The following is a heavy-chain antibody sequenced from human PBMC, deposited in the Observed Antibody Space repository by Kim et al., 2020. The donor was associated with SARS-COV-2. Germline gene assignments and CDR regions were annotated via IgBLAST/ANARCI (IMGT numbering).Heavy chain of an antibody. CDR3: ARRGLVLCDGGSCYSAFA. V-gene: IGHV4-59*08. Sequence: SETLSLTCTVSGGFINNYYWSWIRQPPGKGLEWIGYVYYSGSTNYNPSLKSRVTISVDTSKNQFSLKLSSVTAADTALYYCARRGLVLCDGGSCYSAFA. CDR2: VYYSGST. CDR1: GGFINNYY. D-gene: IGHD2-15*01. J-gene: IGHJ3*02.